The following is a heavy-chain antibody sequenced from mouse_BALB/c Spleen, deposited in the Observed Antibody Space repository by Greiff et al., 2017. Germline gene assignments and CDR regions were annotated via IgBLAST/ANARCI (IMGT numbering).Heavy chain of an antibody. Sequence: VQLKESGPSLVKPSQTLSLTCSVTGDSITSGYWNWIRKFPGNKLEYMGYISYSGSTYYNPSLKSRISITRDTSKNQYYLQLNSVTTEDTATYYCARGAYYGNYVNAMDYWGQGTSVTVSS. CDR1: GDSITSGY. CDR3: ARGAYYGNYVNAMDY. CDR2: ISYSGST. D-gene: IGHD2-10*01. V-gene: IGHV3-8*02. J-gene: IGHJ4*01.